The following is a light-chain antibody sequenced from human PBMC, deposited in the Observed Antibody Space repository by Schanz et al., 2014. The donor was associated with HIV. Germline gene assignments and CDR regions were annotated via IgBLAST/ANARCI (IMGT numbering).Light chain of an antibody. CDR1: HSVSSN. CDR2: DAS. CDR3: QQYGSSPWT. V-gene: IGKV3-11*01. J-gene: IGKJ1*01. Sequence: EIVLTQSPATLSVSPGEGASLSCRASHSVSSNLAWYQQKPGQAPRLLIYDASNRATGIPARFSGSGSGTDFTLTISSLEPEDFAVYYCQQYGSSPWTFGQGTKVEIK.